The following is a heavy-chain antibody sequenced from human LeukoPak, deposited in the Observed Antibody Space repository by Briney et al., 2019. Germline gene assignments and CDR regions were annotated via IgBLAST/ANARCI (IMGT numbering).Heavy chain of an antibody. CDR1: GFTFSNSD. V-gene: IGHV3-35*01. CDR2: VSWNGSRT. J-gene: IGHJ4*02. CDR3: PGSYYNKCYFDY. Sequence: GGSLRLSCAASGFTFSNSDMNWVHQAPGKGLEWVSGVSWNGSRTHYADSVKGRFIISRDNSRNTLYLQTNSLRAEDTAVSRSPGSYYNKCYFDYWGQGTLVTVSS. D-gene: IGHD3-10*01.